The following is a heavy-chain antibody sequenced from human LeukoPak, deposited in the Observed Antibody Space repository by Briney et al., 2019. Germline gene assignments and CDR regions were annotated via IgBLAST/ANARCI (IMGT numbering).Heavy chain of an antibody. CDR3: AKLPFPSRMSYHYYGMDV. V-gene: IGHV3-30*18. J-gene: IGHJ6*02. CDR2: ISYDGGSM. D-gene: IGHD2-8*01. Sequence: GGSLRLSCEASGFTFSSYGIHWVRQAPGKGLEWVAVISYDGGSMFYADSVKGRFTVPRDNLKNTLYLQMDSLRAEDSAVYYCAKLPFPSRMSYHYYGMDVWGQGTTVTVSS. CDR1: GFTFSSYG.